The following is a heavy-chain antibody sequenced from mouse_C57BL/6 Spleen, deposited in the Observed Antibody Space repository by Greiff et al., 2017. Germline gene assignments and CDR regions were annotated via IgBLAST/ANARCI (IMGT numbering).Heavy chain of an antibody. CDR3: ARFTTVPYAMGY. D-gene: IGHD1-1*01. CDR2: IHPNSGST. J-gene: IGHJ4*01. V-gene: IGHV1-64*01. Sequence: QVQLQQPGAELVKPGASVTLSCKASGYTFTSYWMHWVKQRPGQGLEWIGMIHPNSGSTNYNEKFKSKATLTVDKSSSTAYMQLSSLTSEDSAVYYCARFTTVPYAMGYWGQGPSVTVAS. CDR1: GYTFTSYW.